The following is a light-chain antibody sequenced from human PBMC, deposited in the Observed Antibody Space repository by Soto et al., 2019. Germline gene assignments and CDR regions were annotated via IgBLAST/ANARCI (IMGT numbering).Light chain of an antibody. CDR3: QQSYSTHT. CDR2: AAS. CDR1: QSISSY. J-gene: IGKJ2*01. Sequence: DLQMTQSPSSLSASVGDRVTITCRASQSISSYLNWYQQKPRKAPKLLIYAASSLQSGVPSRFSGSGSGSDFTLTISSLQPEDFATYYCQQSYSTHTFGQGTKLEIK. V-gene: IGKV1-39*01.